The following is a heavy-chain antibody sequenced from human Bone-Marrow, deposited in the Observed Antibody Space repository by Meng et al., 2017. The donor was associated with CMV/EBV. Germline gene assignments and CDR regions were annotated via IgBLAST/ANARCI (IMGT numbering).Heavy chain of an antibody. Sequence: GESLKISCAASGFTFDDYAMHWVRQAPGKGLEWVSRINSDGSSTSYADSVKGRFTISRDNAKNTLYLQMNSLRAEDTAVYYCARDQGSSWYWGCAFDIWGQGTMVTVSS. CDR2: INSDGSST. D-gene: IGHD6-13*01. CDR1: GFTFDDYA. CDR3: ARDQGSSWYWGCAFDI. V-gene: IGHV3-74*01. J-gene: IGHJ3*02.